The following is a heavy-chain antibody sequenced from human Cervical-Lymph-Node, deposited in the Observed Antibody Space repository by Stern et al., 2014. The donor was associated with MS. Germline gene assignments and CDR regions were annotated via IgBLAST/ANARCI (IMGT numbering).Heavy chain of an antibody. CDR1: GDTFASYP. CDR2: VNPTDGRT. CDR3: ANPLPYAN. V-gene: IGHV1-46*03. D-gene: IGHD4-17*01. Sequence: EQLVESGAEVKKPGASVKVSCKASGDTFASYPIHWLRQAPGQGPVWMGIVNPTDGRTTYAQTVKGRVTMTTYTSPRPVYMELSSLRAEDTAMYFCANPLPYANWGQGTRVTVS. J-gene: IGHJ1*01.